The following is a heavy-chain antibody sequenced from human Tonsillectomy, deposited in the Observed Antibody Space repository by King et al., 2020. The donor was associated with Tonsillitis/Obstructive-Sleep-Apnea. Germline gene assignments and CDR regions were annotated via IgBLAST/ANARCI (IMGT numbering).Heavy chain of an antibody. V-gene: IGHV4-59*01. CDR1: GGSISNYY. CDR3: ARGVVTWFLEDYYMDV. J-gene: IGHJ6*03. D-gene: IGHD3-3*01. CDR2: IYYSGST. Sequence: VQLQESGPGLVKPSETLSLTCTVSGGSISNYYWSWIRQPPGKGLEWIGYIYYSGSTDYNPSLKSRVTISVDTSKNQFSLKLSSVTAADTAVYYCARGVVTWFLEDYYMDVWGKGTTVTVSS.